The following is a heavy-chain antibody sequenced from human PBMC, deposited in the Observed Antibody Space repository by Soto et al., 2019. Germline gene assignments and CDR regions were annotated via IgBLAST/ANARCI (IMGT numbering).Heavy chain of an antibody. CDR1: GGSISSYY. Sequence: SETLSLTCTVSGGSISSYYWSWIRQPPGKGLEWIGYIYYSGSTNYNPSLKSRVTISVDTSKNQFSLKLSSVTAADTAVYYCARGAGQWLVPGAFDIWGQGTMVTVSS. V-gene: IGHV4-59*01. CDR2: IYYSGST. D-gene: IGHD6-19*01. J-gene: IGHJ3*02. CDR3: ARGAGQWLVPGAFDI.